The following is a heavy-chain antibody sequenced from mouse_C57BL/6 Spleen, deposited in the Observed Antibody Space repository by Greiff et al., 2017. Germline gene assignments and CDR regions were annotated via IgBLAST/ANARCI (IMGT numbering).Heavy chain of an antibody. CDR3: ARRRGSSGYLYYFDY. CDR2: ISGGGGNT. D-gene: IGHD3-2*02. CDR1: GFTFSSYT. V-gene: IGHV5-9*01. Sequence: EVKVVESGGGLVKPGGSLKLSCAASGFTFSSYTMSWVRQTPEKRLEWVATISGGGGNTYYPDSVKGRFTISRDNAKNTLYLQMSSLRSEDTALYYCARRRGSSGYLYYFDYWGQGTTLTVSS. J-gene: IGHJ2*01.